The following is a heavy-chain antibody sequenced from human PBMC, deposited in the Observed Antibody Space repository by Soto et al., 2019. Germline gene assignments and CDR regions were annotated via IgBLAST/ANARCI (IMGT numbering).Heavy chain of an antibody. CDR2: ISDSGGGT. D-gene: IGHD3-10*01. J-gene: IGHJ3*01. Sequence: EVQLLDSGGGLVQPGGSLRLSCAASGFTFSSYAMSWVRQAPGKGLEWVSSISDSGGGTYYADSVKGRFTISRDNSKNTMSLQMNSLRAEDTAVYYCAKSRGSGSYFNPSDAFDVWGQGTMVTVSS. CDR1: GFTFSSYA. CDR3: AKSRGSGSYFNPSDAFDV. V-gene: IGHV3-23*01.